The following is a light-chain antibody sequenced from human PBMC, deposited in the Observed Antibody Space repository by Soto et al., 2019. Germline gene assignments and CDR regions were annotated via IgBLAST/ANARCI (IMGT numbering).Light chain of an antibody. V-gene: IGLV2-11*01. CDR2: DVS. CDR3: CSYAGSYTGV. Sequence: QSALTQPRSVSGSPGPSVTISCTGTSSDVGAYNSVSWYQQHPGKAPKLMIYDVSKRPSGVPDRFSGSKSGNTASLTISRLQAEDEADYYCCSYAGSYTGVFGGGTKLTVL. CDR1: SSDVGAYNS. J-gene: IGLJ2*01.